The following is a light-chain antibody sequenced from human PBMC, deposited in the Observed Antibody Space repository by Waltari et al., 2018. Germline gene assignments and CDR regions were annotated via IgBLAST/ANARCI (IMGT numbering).Light chain of an antibody. Sequence: EIVLTQSPGSLSSSPGERVTLSCRASQSVSRALAWYQQKPGQAPRLLIFGASNRATGIADRCSGSGAETDFSRTISRLEPEDFAVYYCQHYVRLPATFGRGTKVEIK. CDR2: GAS. CDR1: QSVSRA. CDR3: QHYVRLPAT. V-gene: IGKV3-20*01. J-gene: IGKJ1*01.